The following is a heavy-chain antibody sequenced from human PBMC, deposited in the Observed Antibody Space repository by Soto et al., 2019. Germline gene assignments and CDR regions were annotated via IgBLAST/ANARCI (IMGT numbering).Heavy chain of an antibody. CDR1: GYTFTSYG. J-gene: IGHJ5*02. D-gene: IGHD3-3*01. CDR2: ISAYNGNT. Sequence: ASVKVSCKVSGYTFTSYGISWVRQAPGQGLEWMGWISAYNGNTNYAQKLQGRVTMTTDTSTSTAYMELRSLRSDDTAVYYCARGDYDFWSGYPTRGWFAQRGQGTLVTV. CDR3: ARGDYDFWSGYPTRGWFAQ. V-gene: IGHV1-18*04.